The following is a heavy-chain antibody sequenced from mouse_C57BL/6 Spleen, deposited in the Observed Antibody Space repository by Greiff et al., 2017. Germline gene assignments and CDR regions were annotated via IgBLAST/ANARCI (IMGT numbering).Heavy chain of an antibody. CDR3: ARRYYGSSPYWYFDV. D-gene: IGHD1-1*01. V-gene: IGHV14-2*01. CDR1: GFNIKDYY. Sequence: VQLQQSGAELVKPGASVKLSCTASGFNIKDYYMHWVKQRTEQGLEWIGRIDPEDGETKSAPKFQGKATITADTSSNTAYLQLSSLTSEDTAVYYCARRYYGSSPYWYFDVWGTGTTVTVSS. CDR2: IDPEDGET. J-gene: IGHJ1*03.